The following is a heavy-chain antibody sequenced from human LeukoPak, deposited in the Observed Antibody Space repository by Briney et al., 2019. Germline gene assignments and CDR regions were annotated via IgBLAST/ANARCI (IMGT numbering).Heavy chain of an antibody. V-gene: IGHV1-69*13. CDR3: AGERDQNAEYFHH. J-gene: IGHJ1*01. CDR2: IIPIFGTA. Sequence: ASVKVSCKASRGTFISYTISWVRQAPGQGREWRGGIIPIFGTANYAQKFQGRVTITADESTSTAYMELSSLRSEDTAVYYCAGERDQNAEYFHHWGQGTLVTVSS. CDR1: RGTFISYT.